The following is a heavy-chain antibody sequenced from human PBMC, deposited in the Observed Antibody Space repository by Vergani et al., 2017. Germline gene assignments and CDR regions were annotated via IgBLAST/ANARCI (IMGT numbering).Heavy chain of an antibody. CDR1: GYSFTSYW. CDR2: IYPGDSDT. J-gene: IGHJ6*03. V-gene: IGHV5-51*01. Sequence: EVQLVQSGAEVKKPGESLKISCKGSGYSFTSYWIGWVRQMPGKGLEWMGIIYPGDSDTRYSPSFQGQVTISADKSISTAYLQWNSLKASDTAMYYCARHLHCSSTSCSGIYYMDVWGKGTTVTVSS. D-gene: IGHD2-2*01. CDR3: ARHLHCSSTSCSGIYYMDV.